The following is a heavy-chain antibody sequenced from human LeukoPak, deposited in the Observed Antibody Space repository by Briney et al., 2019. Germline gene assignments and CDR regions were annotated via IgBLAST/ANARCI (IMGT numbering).Heavy chain of an antibody. J-gene: IGHJ4*02. CDR3: ARGDVDTANYYFDY. CDR1: GFTFSSYA. D-gene: IGHD5-18*01. Sequence: GGSLRLSCAASGFTFSSYAMTWVRQAPGKGLEWVSGISGSGGSTYYADSVKGRFTISRDNSKNTLYLQMNSLRAEDTAVYYCARGDVDTANYYFDYWGQGTLVTVSS. V-gene: IGHV3-23*01. CDR2: ISGSGGST.